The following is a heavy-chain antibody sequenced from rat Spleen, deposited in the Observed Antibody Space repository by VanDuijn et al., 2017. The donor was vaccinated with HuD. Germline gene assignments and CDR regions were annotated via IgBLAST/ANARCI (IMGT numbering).Heavy chain of an antibody. J-gene: IGHJ1*01. CDR3: ARQRNRSWYFAF. CDR2: ISTSGGST. V-gene: IGHV5-25*01. Sequence: EVQLVESGGGLVQPGRSLKLSCAASGFTFSNYDMAWVRQAPTKGLEWVASISTSGGSTYYRDSVKGRFTVSRDNAKSTLYLQMDSLRSEDTATYYCARQRNRSWYFAFWGTGTMVTVSS. CDR1: GFTFSNYD.